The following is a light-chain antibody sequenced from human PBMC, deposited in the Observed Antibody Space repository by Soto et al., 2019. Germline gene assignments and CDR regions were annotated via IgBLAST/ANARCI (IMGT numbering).Light chain of an antibody. CDR2: AAS. CDR3: QHYDNLPPAIA. J-gene: IGKJ3*01. V-gene: IGKV1-39*01. CDR1: QSISSY. Sequence: IQLTQSPSSLSASVGDRVTITCRASQSISSYLNWYQQKPGKAPKLLTYAASSLQSGVPSRFSGSGSGTDFTFSISSLQPEDVATYYCQHYDNLPPAIAVGPGTKVDI.